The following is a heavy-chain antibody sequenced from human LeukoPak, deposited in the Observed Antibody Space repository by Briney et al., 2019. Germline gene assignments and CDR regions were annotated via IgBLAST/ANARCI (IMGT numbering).Heavy chain of an antibody. V-gene: IGHV3-23*01. Sequence: GGSLRLSYAASGFTFSSYAMSWVRQAPGKGLEWVSAISGSGGSTYYADSVKGRFTISRDNSKNTLYLQMNSLRAEDTAVYYCAGRRNYYDSSGYPYGRFWGQGTLVTVSS. CDR3: AGRRNYYDSSGYPYGRF. J-gene: IGHJ4*02. CDR2: ISGSGGST. D-gene: IGHD3-22*01. CDR1: GFTFSSYA.